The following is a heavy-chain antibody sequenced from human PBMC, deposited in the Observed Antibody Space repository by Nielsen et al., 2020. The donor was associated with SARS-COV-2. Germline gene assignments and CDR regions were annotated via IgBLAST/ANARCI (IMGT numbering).Heavy chain of an antibody. CDR2: ISWSSGSI. D-gene: IGHD2-15*01. CDR1: GFTFDDYA. J-gene: IGHJ4*02. V-gene: IGHV3-9*01. Sequence: GGSLRLSCAASGFTFDDYAMHWVRQAPGKGLEWVSGISWSSGSIGYADSVKGRFTISRDNAKNSLYLQMNSLRAEDTALYYCAKAGGVGYFDYWGQGTLVTVSS. CDR3: AKAGGVGYFDY.